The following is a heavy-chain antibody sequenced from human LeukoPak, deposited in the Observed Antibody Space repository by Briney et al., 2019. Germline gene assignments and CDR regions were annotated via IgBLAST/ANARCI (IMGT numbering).Heavy chain of an antibody. D-gene: IGHD6-19*01. CDR3: ARRSGIAVAGAFDY. V-gene: IGHV3-23*01. Sequence: GGSLRLSCAASRFSFSSYGMHWVRQAPGKGLEWVSGISGSGDRKYYASSGRGGFTISRDNSKNTLYLQMNSLRAEDTAVYYCARRSGIAVAGAFDYWGQGTLVTVSS. J-gene: IGHJ4*02. CDR2: ISGSGDRK. CDR1: RFSFSSYG.